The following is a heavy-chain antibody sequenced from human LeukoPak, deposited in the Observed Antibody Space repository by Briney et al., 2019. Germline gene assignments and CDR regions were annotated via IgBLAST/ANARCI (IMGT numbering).Heavy chain of an antibody. D-gene: IGHD1-26*01. Sequence: GGSLRLPCAASGFTFSSYAMSWVRQASGKGLEWVSAISGSGGSTYYADSVKGRFTISRDNSKNTLYLQMNSLRAEDTAVYYCAKDLWWELLHDYWGQGTLVTVSS. CDR2: ISGSGGST. CDR1: GFTFSSYA. J-gene: IGHJ4*02. V-gene: IGHV3-23*01. CDR3: AKDLWWELLHDY.